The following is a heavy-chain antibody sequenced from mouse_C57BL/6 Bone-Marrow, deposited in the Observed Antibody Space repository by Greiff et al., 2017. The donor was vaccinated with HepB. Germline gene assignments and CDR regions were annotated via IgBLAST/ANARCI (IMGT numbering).Heavy chain of an antibody. Sequence: QVQLKQSGAELVRPGTSVKMSCKASGYTFTNYWIGWAKQRPGHGLEWIGDIYPGGGYTNYNEKFKGKATLTADKSSSTAYMQFSSLTSEDSAIYYCARRTGPYFDYWGQGTTLTVSS. CDR1: GYTFTNYW. CDR2: IYPGGGYT. J-gene: IGHJ2*01. CDR3: ARRTGPYFDY. V-gene: IGHV1-63*01.